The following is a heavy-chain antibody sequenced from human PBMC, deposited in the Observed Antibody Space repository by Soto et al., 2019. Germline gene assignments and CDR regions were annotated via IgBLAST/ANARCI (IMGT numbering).Heavy chain of an antibody. CDR3: AREAYYDFWSGYLNPYYYGMDV. CDR1: GYTFTSYY. D-gene: IGHD3-3*01. J-gene: IGHJ6*02. Sequence: ASVKVSCKASGYTFTSYYMHWVRQAPGQGLEWMGIINPSGGSTSYAQKFQGRVTMTRDTSTSTVYMELSSLRSEDTAVYYFAREAYYDFWSGYLNPYYYGMDVWGQGTTVTVSS. V-gene: IGHV1-46*01. CDR2: INPSGGST.